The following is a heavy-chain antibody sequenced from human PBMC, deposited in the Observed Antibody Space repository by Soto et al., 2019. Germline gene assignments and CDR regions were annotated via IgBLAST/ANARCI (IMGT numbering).Heavy chain of an antibody. J-gene: IGHJ1*01. CDR3: ASGVGATTSAPPYFRH. CDR2: ISYDGSNK. D-gene: IGHD1-26*01. CDR1: GFTFSSYA. V-gene: IGHV3-30-3*01. Sequence: QVQLVESGGGVVQPGRSLRLSCAASGFTFSSYAMHWVRQAPGKGLEWVAVISYDGSNKYYADSVKGRFTISRDNSKNTLYLQRNSLRAEDTAVYYCASGVGATTSAPPYFRHWGQGTLVTVSS.